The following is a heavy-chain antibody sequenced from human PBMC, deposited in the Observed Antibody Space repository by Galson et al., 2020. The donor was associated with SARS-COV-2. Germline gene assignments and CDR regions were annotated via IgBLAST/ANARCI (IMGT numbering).Heavy chain of an antibody. CDR3: ARDVFEGQRLIVVVRAAPDY. Sequence: GGSLRLSCAASGFTCSSYGMHWVRQAPGKGLEWVAVIWYGGSNKNYADSVQGRFTISRDNSKNTLYLQMNSLRAEDTAVYYCARDVFEGQRLIVVVRAAPDYWGQGALVTVSS. D-gene: IGHD2-2*01. CDR1: GFTCSSYG. J-gene: IGHJ4*02. V-gene: IGHV3-33*01. CDR2: IWYGGSNK.